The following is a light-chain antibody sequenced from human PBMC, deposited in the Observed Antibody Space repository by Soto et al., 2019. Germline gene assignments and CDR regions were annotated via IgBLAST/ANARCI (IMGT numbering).Light chain of an antibody. CDR1: QSISSS. CDR2: DAS. V-gene: IGKV3-11*01. Sequence: EIVLTQSPATLSLSPGERANLSCRASQSISSSLAWYQQKPGQAPRLLIYDASTRATGFPARFSGSGSGTDFTLTIGSLEPEDFAVYYCQQRSEWPRTFGQGTKV. CDR3: QQRSEWPRT. J-gene: IGKJ1*01.